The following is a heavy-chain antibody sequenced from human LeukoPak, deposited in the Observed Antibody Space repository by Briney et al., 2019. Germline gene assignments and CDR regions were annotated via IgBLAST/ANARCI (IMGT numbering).Heavy chain of an antibody. J-gene: IGHJ4*02. CDR3: ARVTGYTIEDYFDY. Sequence: SETLSLTCNVSGGSISNYYWSWIRQSPGKGLEWIGYIYYSGSTKYNPSLKSRVTISVDTSKNQFSLKLSSVTAADTAVYYCARVTGYTIEDYFDYWGQGTLVTVSS. V-gene: IGHV4-59*01. D-gene: IGHD3-9*01. CDR1: GGSISNYY. CDR2: IYYSGST.